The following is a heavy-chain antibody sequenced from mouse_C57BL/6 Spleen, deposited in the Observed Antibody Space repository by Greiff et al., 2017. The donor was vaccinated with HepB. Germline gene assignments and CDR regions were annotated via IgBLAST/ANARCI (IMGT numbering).Heavy chain of an antibody. Sequence: EVKLMESGGGLVQPKGSLKLSCAASGFSFNTYAMNWVRQAPGKGLEWVARIRSKSNNYATYYADSVKDRFTISRDDSESMLYLQMNNLKTEDTAMYYCVSHYGYDKDWYFDVWGTGTTVTVSS. CDR2: IRSKSNNYAT. D-gene: IGHD2-2*01. CDR1: GFSFNTYA. CDR3: VSHYGYDKDWYFDV. J-gene: IGHJ1*03. V-gene: IGHV10-1*01.